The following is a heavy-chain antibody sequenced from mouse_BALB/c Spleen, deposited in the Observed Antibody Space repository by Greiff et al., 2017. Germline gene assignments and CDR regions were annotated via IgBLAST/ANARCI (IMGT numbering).Heavy chain of an antibody. D-gene: IGHD2-2*01. CDR1: GFSLTSYG. CDR2: IWAGGST. CDR3: ARVNGYDGVKGFFDV. Sequence: QVQLKQSGPGLVAPSQSLSITCTVSGFSLTSYGVHWVRQPPGKGLEWLGVIWAGGSTNYNSALMSRLSISKDNSKSQVFLKMNSLQTDDTAMYYCARVNGYDGVKGFFDVWGAGTTVTVSS. V-gene: IGHV2-9*02. J-gene: IGHJ1*01.